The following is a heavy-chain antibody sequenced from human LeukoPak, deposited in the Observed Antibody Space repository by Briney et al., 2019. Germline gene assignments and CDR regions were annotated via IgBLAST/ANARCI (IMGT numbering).Heavy chain of an antibody. V-gene: IGHV1-18*01. CDR2: ISAYNGNT. J-gene: IGHJ5*02. Sequence: ASVKVSCKASGYTFTSYGISWVRQAPGQGLEWMGWISAYNGNTNYAQKLRGRVTMTTDTSTSTAYMELRSLRSDDTAVYYCAREGLWFGELSRDGFDPWGQGTLVTVSS. CDR3: AREGLWFGELSRDGFDP. CDR1: GYTFTSYG. D-gene: IGHD3-10*01.